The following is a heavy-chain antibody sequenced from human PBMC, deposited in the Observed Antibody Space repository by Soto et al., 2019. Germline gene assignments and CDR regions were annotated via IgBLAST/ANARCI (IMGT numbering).Heavy chain of an antibody. V-gene: IGHV3-64*01. Sequence: EVQLVESGGGLVQPGESLRLSCAASGFTFSSYAMHWVRQAPGKGLEYVSAISSNGGSTYYANSVKGRFTISRDNSKNTLYLQMGSLRAEDMAVYYCARGAGQWLVRSGFDPWGQGTLVTVSS. D-gene: IGHD6-19*01. CDR1: GFTFSSYA. CDR3: ARGAGQWLVRSGFDP. J-gene: IGHJ5*02. CDR2: ISSNGGST.